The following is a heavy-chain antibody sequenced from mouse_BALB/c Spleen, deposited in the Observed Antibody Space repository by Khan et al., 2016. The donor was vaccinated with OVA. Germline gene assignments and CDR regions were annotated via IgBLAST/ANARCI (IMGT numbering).Heavy chain of an antibody. Sequence: VQLQQSGPEVVKPGASMKISCKASGYSFTGYTMDWVKQSHGNSLEWIGLINPNDGGTYYNQKFKGKVTLTVDKFSSTAYLELLSLTAEDSAVYYCTRGGYGTVAYWGQWTLVTVSA. CDR2: INPNDGGT. V-gene: IGHV1-18*01. CDR3: TRGGYGTVAY. J-gene: IGHJ3*01. D-gene: IGHD2-2*01. CDR1: GYSFTGYT.